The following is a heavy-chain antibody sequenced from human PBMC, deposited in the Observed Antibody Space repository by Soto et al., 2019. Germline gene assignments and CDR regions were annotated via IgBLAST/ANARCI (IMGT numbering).Heavy chain of an antibody. D-gene: IGHD2-8*01. CDR1: GYTFTSFG. Sequence: GASVKVSCKASGYTFTSFGINWVRQAPGQGLEWLGWITAYNGNTNYAQKLQGRVTMTTDTSTSTAYMEVRSLGSGDTAVYYCARDRCTDGVCFGYDAWGQGTMATVSS. CDR2: ITAYNGNT. CDR3: ARDRCTDGVCFGYDA. V-gene: IGHV1-18*04. J-gene: IGHJ3*01.